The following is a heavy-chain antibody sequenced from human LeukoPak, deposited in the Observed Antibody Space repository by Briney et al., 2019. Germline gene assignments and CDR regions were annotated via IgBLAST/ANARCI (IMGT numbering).Heavy chain of an antibody. CDR1: GFTFTTYG. D-gene: IGHD5-18*01. Sequence: GGSLRLSCAASGFTFTTYGMHWVRQAPGKGLEWVAFIQNDEIDKFYADSVKGRFTISRDNSKNTLYLQMNSLRAEDTAVYYCARAKIGYSYGLLDYWGQGTLVTVSS. V-gene: IGHV3-30*02. J-gene: IGHJ4*02. CDR3: ARAKIGYSYGLLDY. CDR2: IQNDEIDK.